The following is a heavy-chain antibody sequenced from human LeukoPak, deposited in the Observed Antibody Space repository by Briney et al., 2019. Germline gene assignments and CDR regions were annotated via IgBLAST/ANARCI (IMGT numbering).Heavy chain of an antibody. D-gene: IGHD5-18*01. V-gene: IGHV4-34*01. Sequence: PSETLSLTCAVYGGSFSGYYWSWIRQPPGKGLEWIGEINHSGSTNYNPSLKSRVTISVDTSKNQFSLKLSSVTAADTAVYYCARGPIQLWPKPFGYWGQGTLVTVSS. J-gene: IGHJ4*02. CDR2: INHSGST. CDR3: ARGPIQLWPKPFGY. CDR1: GGSFSGYY.